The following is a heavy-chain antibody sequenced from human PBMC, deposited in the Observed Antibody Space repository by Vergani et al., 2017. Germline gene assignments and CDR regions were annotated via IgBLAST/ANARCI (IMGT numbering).Heavy chain of an antibody. J-gene: IGHJ6*03. D-gene: IGHD2-2*02. Sequence: EVQLLESGGGLVQPGGSLRLSCAASGFTFSSYAMSWVRQAPGKGLEWVSAISGSGGSTYYADSVKGRFTISRDNSKNTLYLKRNSLRAEDTAVYYCAKLPDIVVVPAAIRYYYYYYMDVWGKGTTVTVSS. V-gene: IGHV3-23*01. CDR3: AKLPDIVVVPAAIRYYYYYYMDV. CDR1: GFTFSSYA. CDR2: ISGSGGST.